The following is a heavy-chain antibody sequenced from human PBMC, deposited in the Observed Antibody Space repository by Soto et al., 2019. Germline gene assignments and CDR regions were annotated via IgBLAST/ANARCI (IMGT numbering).Heavy chain of an antibody. CDR2: IWPDGSKE. D-gene: IGHD2-15*01. CDR3: ATERIVVPPFES. CDR1: GFTFSSYG. V-gene: IGHV3-33*01. Sequence: QVRLAESGGSVVQPGRSRRLSCTTSGFTFSSYGMHWVRQAPGKGLEWVAVIWPDGSKEFYADSVKGRFSISRDNSKKTLSLQMNRLKVEDTAVYYCATERIVVPPFESWGRGTVVTVSP. J-gene: IGHJ5*01.